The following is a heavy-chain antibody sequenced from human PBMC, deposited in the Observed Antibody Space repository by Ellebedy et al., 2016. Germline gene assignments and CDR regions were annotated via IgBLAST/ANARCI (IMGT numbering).Heavy chain of an antibody. J-gene: IGHJ4*02. CDR1: GGSISSSSYY. Sequence: SETLSLTCTVSGGSISSSSYYWGWIRQPPGKGLEWIGSIYHSGSTYYNPSLKSRVTISVDASKNQFSLKLSSVTAADTAVYYCARTAILYSSCWYVRARYFDYWGQGTLVTVSS. CDR3: ARTAILYSSCWYVRARYFDY. CDR2: IYHSGST. V-gene: IGHV4-39*07. D-gene: IGHD6-19*01.